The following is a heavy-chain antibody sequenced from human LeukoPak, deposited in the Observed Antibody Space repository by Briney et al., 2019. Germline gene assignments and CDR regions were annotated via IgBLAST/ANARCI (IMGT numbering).Heavy chain of an antibody. CDR1: GASLNNYH. CDR3: TRGYFDSSGHNSYAP. V-gene: IGHV4-4*07. J-gene: IGHJ5*02. CDR2: IYLSGLSTSGST. Sequence: SETLSLTCTVAGASLNNYHWTWIRQPAGEGLEWIGRIYLSGLSTSGSTNYNPSLLSRVTMSLDTSKKQFFLNLTSVTAADTAVYYCTRGYFDSSGHNSYAPWGQGTLVTVSS. D-gene: IGHD3-22*01.